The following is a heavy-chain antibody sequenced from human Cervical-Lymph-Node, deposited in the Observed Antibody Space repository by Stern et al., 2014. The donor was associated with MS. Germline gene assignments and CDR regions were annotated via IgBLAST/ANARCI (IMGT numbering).Heavy chain of an antibody. CDR3: ARSSTVTPNAFDI. Sequence: QVQLVESGSGLVKPSQTLSLTCAVSGGSISSGGYSWSWIRQPPGKGLEWIGYIYHSGSTYYNPSLKSRLTISVDRSTNPFFLQLSSVTAADTAVYYCARSSTVTPNAFDIWGQGTMVTGSS. CDR1: GGSISSGGYS. V-gene: IGHV4-30-2*01. CDR2: IYHSGST. D-gene: IGHD4-17*01. J-gene: IGHJ3*02.